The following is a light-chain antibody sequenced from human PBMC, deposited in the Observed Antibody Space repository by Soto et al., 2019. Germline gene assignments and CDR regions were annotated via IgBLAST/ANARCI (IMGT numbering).Light chain of an antibody. V-gene: IGLV1-44*01. CDR1: SSNIGTNL. CDR3: AAWDDGLNGPV. J-gene: IGLJ2*01. CDR2: NNN. Sequence: QSVLTQPPSASGTPGQRVTISCSGSSSNIGTNLVIWYQQLPGTAPKLLIYNNNQRPLGVPDRFSGSKSGTSASLAISRLQSEDEADYYCAAWDDGLNGPVFGRGTKLPVL.